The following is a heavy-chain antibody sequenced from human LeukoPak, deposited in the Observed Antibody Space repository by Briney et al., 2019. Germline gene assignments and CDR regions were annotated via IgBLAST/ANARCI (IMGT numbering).Heavy chain of an antibody. CDR3: ARDRAWSGGVGYFDY. CDR1: GFTFSSYW. V-gene: IGHV3-7*01. CDR2: IKQDGSEK. Sequence: PGGSLRLSCAASGFTFSSYWMSWVRQAPGKGLEWVANIKQDGSEKYYADSVKGRFTISRDNAKNSLYLQMNSLRAEDTAVYYCARDRAWSGGVGYFDYWGQGTLVTVSS. J-gene: IGHJ4*02. D-gene: IGHD2-15*01.